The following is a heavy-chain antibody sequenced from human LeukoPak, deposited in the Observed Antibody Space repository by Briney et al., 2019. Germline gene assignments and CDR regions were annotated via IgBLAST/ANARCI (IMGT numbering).Heavy chain of an antibody. CDR3: ARGAVPPLDCSGGSCYSGDY. CDR1: GFTFSSYS. Sequence: GGSLRLSCAASGFTFSSYSMNWVRQAPGKGLDWVSSISSSSSYIYYTDSVKGRFTISRDNAKNSLYLQMNSLRAEDTAVYYCARGAVPPLDCSGGSCYSGDYWGQGTLVTVSS. J-gene: IGHJ4*02. V-gene: IGHV3-21*01. CDR2: ISSSSSYI. D-gene: IGHD2-15*01.